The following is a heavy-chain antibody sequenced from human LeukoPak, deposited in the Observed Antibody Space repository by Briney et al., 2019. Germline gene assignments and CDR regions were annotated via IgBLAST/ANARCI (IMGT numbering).Heavy chain of an antibody. CDR2: FYYSGST. CDR3: ARWRGYSYGYAGPPGGFDY. V-gene: IGHV4-59*08. Sequence: SETLSLTCTVSGGSISSYYWNWIRQPPGKGLEWIGYFYYSGSTNYNPSLKSRVTISVDTSKNQFSLKLSSVTAADTAVYYCARWRGYSYGYAGPPGGFDYWGQGTLVTVSS. J-gene: IGHJ4*02. D-gene: IGHD5-18*01. CDR1: GGSISSYY.